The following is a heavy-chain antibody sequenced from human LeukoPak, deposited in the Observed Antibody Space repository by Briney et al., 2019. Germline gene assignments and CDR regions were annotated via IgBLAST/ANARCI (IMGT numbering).Heavy chain of an antibody. CDR3: ARKTDSSGSGDY. CDR2: ISGSGSVT. D-gene: IGHD3-22*01. V-gene: IGHV3-23*01. CDR1: GFTFSSYW. J-gene: IGHJ4*02. Sequence: GGSLSLSCAASGFTFSSYWMSWVRQAPGKGLEWVSTISGSGSVTFYADSVQGRFTISRDASKNTLFLQMNSLRADDTAVYYCARKTDSSGSGDYWGQGTLVTVSS.